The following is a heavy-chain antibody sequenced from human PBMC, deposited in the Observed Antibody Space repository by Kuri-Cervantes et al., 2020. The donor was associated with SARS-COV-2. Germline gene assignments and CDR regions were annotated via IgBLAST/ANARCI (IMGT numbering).Heavy chain of an antibody. CDR1: GGSISSSSYY. J-gene: IGHJ4*02. V-gene: IGHV4-39*01. CDR3: ARLLIAAAGPDFDY. D-gene: IGHD6-13*01. Sequence: GSLRLSCTVSGGSISSSSYYWGWIRQPPGKGLEWIGSIYYSGSTYYNPSLKSRVTISVDTSKNQFSLKLSSVTAADTAVYYCARLLIAAAGPDFDYWGQGTLVTVSS. CDR2: IYYSGST.